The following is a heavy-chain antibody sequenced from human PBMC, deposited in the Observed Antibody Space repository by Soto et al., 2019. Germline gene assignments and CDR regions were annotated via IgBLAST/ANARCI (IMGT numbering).Heavy chain of an antibody. CDR3: ARDGLFITMVRGVVYGMDV. CDR2: ISYDGSNK. J-gene: IGHJ6*02. Sequence: QVQLVESGGGVVQPGRSLRLSCAASGFTFSSYAMHWVRQAPGKGLEGVGVISYDGSNKYYADSVKGRFTISRDNSKNTLYLQMNSLRAEDTAVYYCARDGLFITMVRGVVYGMDVWGQGTTVTVSS. CDR1: GFTFSSYA. V-gene: IGHV3-30-3*01. D-gene: IGHD3-10*01.